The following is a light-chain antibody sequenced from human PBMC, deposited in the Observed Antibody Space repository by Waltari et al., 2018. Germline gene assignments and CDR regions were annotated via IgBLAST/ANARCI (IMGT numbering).Light chain of an antibody. CDR1: QSISRF. Sequence: IMLTPSPGTLALSPGESATLSCRASQSISRFLAWYQQKPGKAPMLLIYDASSRATGIPERFSGSGSGTDFSLTISRLEPEDIAMYYCQKNGSFPATFGQGTKVEIK. V-gene: IGKV3-20*01. CDR3: QKNGSFPAT. CDR2: DAS. J-gene: IGKJ1*01.